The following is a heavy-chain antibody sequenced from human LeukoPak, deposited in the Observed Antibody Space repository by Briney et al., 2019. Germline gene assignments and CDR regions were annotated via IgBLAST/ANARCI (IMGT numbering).Heavy chain of an antibody. Sequence: ASVKVSCKASGYTLTGHYLHWVRQAPGQGLEWMGWINPDNGGTNYAQKLQGRLTVTRDTSFSTAYMELSRLRSDDTAVYYCARARSGTGNDYWGQGTLVTVSS. CDR2: INPDNGGT. D-gene: IGHD6-13*01. V-gene: IGHV1-2*02. CDR1: GYTLTGHY. CDR3: ARARSGTGNDY. J-gene: IGHJ4*02.